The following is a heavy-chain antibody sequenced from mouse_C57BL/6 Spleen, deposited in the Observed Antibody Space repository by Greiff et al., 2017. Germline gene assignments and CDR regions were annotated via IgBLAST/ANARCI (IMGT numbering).Heavy chain of an antibody. J-gene: IGHJ1*03. Sequence: VQLQQSGAELVKPGASVKISCKASGYAFSSYWMNWVKQRPGKGLEWIGQIYPGDGDTNYNGKFKGKATLTADKSSSTAYMQLSSLTSEDSAVYFCARGVTTVVATGYFDVWGTGTTVTVSS. V-gene: IGHV1-80*01. D-gene: IGHD1-1*01. CDR3: ARGVTTVVATGYFDV. CDR1: GYAFSSYW. CDR2: IYPGDGDT.